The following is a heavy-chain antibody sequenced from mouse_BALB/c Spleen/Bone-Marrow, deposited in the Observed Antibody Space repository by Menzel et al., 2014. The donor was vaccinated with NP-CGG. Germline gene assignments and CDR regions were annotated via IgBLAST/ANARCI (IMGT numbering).Heavy chain of an antibody. CDR1: GFTFSDYY. V-gene: IGHV5-4*02. J-gene: IGHJ3*01. CDR3: ARHGDYKYARFAY. Sequence: EVKVVESGGGLVKPGGSLKLSCAASGFTFSDYYMSWIRQTPEKRLEWVASISDGGTYSYYPDSVKGRFTVSRDNAKNILYLQMSVLKSEDTAMYYCARHGDYKYARFAYWGQGTLVTVSA. D-gene: IGHD2-14*01. CDR2: ISDGGTYS.